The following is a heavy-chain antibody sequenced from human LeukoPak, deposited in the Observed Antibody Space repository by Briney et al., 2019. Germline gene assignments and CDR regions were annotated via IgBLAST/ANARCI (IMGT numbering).Heavy chain of an antibody. Sequence: SETLPLTCAVYGGSFSDYYWSWIRQPPGKGLEWIGEINHSGSTNYNPSLKSRVTISVDTSKNQFSLNLSSVTAADTAVYYCARHRKRSSGYFGSGHDGFDIWGQGTMVTVSS. J-gene: IGHJ3*02. CDR1: GGSFSDYY. D-gene: IGHD3-22*01. CDR3: ARHRKRSSGYFGSGHDGFDI. V-gene: IGHV4-34*01. CDR2: INHSGST.